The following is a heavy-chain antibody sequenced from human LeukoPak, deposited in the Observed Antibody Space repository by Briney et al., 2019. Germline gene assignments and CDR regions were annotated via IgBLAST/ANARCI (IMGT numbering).Heavy chain of an antibody. CDR2: VGHSRSA. D-gene: IGHD3-22*01. V-gene: IGHV4-34*01. CDR3: ATRGDYSDTSGNSYDALDI. J-gene: IGHJ3*02. Sequence: SETLSLTCDVYGGSFSGGSFSGYYWRWIRQPPGKGLELIGDVGHSRSADYNPSLKSRVTVSADPSKTQFSLKLTSVTAADTAVYYCATRGDYSDTSGNSYDALDIWGQGTMVTVSS. CDR1: GGSFSGGSFSGYY.